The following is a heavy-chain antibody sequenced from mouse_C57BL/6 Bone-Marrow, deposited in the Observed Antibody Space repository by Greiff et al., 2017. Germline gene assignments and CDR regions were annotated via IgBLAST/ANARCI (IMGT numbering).Heavy chain of an antibody. CDR3: AGFGFAY. V-gene: IGHV1-50*01. Sequence: QVQLQQPGAELVKPGASVKLSCKASGYTFTSYWMQWVKERPGQGLEWIGEIAPSDSYIKYNQKFKGKATLTVDTSSSTAYMQLSSLTSEDSAVYVCAGFGFAYGGQGTLVTVSA. J-gene: IGHJ3*01. CDR2: IAPSDSYI. CDR1: GYTFTSYW.